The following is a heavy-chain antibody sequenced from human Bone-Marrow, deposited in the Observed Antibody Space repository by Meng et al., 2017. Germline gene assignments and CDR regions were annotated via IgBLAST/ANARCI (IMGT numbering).Heavy chain of an antibody. Sequence: GESLKISCKGSGYRFTSYWIGWVRLMPGKGLEWMGIIYPDDSKIIYSSSFQGQVTISADKSISTAYLHWNSLKASDTAVYYCARGPAIPVAGLPLGYFDYWGRGTRVTVSS. CDR1: GYRFTSYW. J-gene: IGHJ4*03. V-gene: IGHV5-51*01. D-gene: IGHD6-19*01. CDR3: ARGPAIPVAGLPLGYFDY. CDR2: IYPDDSKI.